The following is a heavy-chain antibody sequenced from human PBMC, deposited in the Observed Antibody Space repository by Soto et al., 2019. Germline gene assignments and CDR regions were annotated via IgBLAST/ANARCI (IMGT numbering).Heavy chain of an antibody. D-gene: IGHD3-22*01. Sequence: GESLNVCAKGSGYSFTSYWSGCVSQMPGKGLEWMGIIYPGDSDTSYSPSFQGQVTISADKSISTAYLQWSSLKASDTAMYYCARVPTGSYCYDSSEYVYWCQGTLVTVSS. V-gene: IGHV5-51*01. J-gene: IGHJ4*02. CDR1: GYSFTSYW. CDR3: ARVPTGSYCYDSSEYVY. CDR2: IYPGDSDT.